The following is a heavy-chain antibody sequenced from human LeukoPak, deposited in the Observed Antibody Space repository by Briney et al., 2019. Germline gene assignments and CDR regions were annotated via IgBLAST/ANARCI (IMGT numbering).Heavy chain of an antibody. J-gene: IGHJ4*02. CDR2: IRSKAYGGTT. V-gene: IGHV3-49*04. CDR3: TRNYYDSSGYYYYFDY. Sequence: PGGSLRLSCTASGFTFGDYAMSWVRQAPGKGLEWVGFIRSKAYGGTTEYAASVKGRFTIPRDDSKSIAYLQMNSLKTEDTAVYYCTRNYYDSSGYYYYFDYWGQGTLVTVSS. CDR1: GFTFGDYA. D-gene: IGHD3-22*01.